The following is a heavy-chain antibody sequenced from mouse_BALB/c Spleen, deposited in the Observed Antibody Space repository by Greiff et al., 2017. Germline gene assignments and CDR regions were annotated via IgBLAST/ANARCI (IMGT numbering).Heavy chain of an antibody. V-gene: IGHV1-54*01. CDR1: GYAFTNYL. Sequence: VKLQQSGAELVRPGTSVKVSCKASGYAFTNYLIEWVKQRPGQGLEWIGVINPGSGGTNYNEKFKGKATLTADKSSSTAYMQLSSLTSDDSAVYFCARVGGNGAMDYWGQGTSVTVSS. D-gene: IGHD2-1*01. CDR2: INPGSGGT. J-gene: IGHJ4*01. CDR3: ARVGGNGAMDY.